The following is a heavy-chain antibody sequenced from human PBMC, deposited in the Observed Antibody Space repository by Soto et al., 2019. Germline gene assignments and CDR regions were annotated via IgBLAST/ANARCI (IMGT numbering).Heavy chain of an antibody. D-gene: IGHD6-13*01. CDR2: VDGSDDK. Sequence: QITLQESGPTLVKPTQTLTLTCTFSGFSLTTSAVALGWIRQSPGRALEWLAIVDGSDDKFYSPSLRSRLTITKDNSKNQVVLTLTHIDPVDTGTYFCVSRYDPSYFDYWGQGTLVTVSS. V-gene: IGHV2-5*04. CDR1: GFSLTTSAVA. J-gene: IGHJ4*02. CDR3: VSRYDPSYFDY.